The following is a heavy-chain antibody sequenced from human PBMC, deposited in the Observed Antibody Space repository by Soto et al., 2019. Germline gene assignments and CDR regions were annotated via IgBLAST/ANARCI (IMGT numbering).Heavy chain of an antibody. Sequence: GGSLRLSCAVSGFNFNNYGINWVRQAPGKGLEWVSSVSKSDYTYYSDSVKGRFTISRDNAKNSVSLQMKTLRAEDTAVYYCAREDSIIIPAVSDFWGQGTLVTSPQ. CDR3: AREDSIIIPAVSDF. V-gene: IGHV3-21*01. CDR2: VSKSDYT. J-gene: IGHJ4*02. CDR1: GFNFNNYG. D-gene: IGHD2-2*01.